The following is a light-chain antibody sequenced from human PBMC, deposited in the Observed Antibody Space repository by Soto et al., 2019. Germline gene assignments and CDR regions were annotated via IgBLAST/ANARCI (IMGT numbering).Light chain of an antibody. Sequence: QSVLTQPPSASGSPGQSVTISCTGTSSDIGAYNYVSWYQQHPGKAPKLMIHEVSKRPSGVPDRFSGSKPGNTASLTVSGLQAEDEADYYCSSYAGSNDRWVFGGGTKLTVL. CDR1: SSDIGAYNY. V-gene: IGLV2-8*01. J-gene: IGLJ3*02. CDR3: SSYAGSNDRWV. CDR2: EVS.